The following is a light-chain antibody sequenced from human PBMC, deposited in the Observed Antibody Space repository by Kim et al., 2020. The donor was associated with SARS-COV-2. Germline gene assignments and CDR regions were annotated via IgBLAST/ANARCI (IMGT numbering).Light chain of an antibody. CDR1: QGISSY. CDR2: AAS. Sequence: AATGDRVTITCRASQGISSYLAWYQQKPGKAPKLLIYAASTLQSGVPSRFSGSGSGTDFTLTISCLQSVDFATYYCQQYYSYPQTFGQGTKVDIK. V-gene: IGKV1-8*01. CDR3: QQYYSYPQT. J-gene: IGKJ1*01.